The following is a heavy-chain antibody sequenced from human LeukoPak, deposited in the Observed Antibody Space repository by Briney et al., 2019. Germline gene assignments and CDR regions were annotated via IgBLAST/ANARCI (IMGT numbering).Heavy chain of an antibody. Sequence: GGSLRLSCAASGFTFGSSGMHWVRQAPGKGLEWVAVISYDGSNKYYADSVKGRFTISRDNSKNMLYLQMNSLRAGDTAVYYCAKDSYDRSGYYYYYFAYWGQGTQVTVSS. V-gene: IGHV3-30*18. D-gene: IGHD3-22*01. CDR3: AKDSYDRSGYYYYYFAY. CDR2: ISYDGSNK. CDR1: GFTFGSSG. J-gene: IGHJ4*02.